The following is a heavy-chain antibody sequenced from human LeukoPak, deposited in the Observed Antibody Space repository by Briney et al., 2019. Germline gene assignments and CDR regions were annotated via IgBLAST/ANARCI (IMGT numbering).Heavy chain of an antibody. J-gene: IGHJ2*01. V-gene: IGHV4-61*02. Sequence: SQTLSLTRTVSGGSISSGYYYWSWIRQPAGKGLEWIGRIYTTGSTNYNPSLKSRVTISIDTSKNQFSLKLSSVTAADTAVYYCARDGPTAYFGLWGRGTLVTVSS. CDR2: IYTTGST. CDR3: ARDGPTAYFGL. D-gene: IGHD4-17*01. CDR1: GGSISSGYYY.